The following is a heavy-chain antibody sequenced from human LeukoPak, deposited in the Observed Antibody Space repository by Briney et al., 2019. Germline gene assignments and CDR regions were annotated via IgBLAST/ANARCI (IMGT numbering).Heavy chain of an antibody. J-gene: IGHJ4*02. D-gene: IGHD5-24*01. CDR2: ISSYGNT. Sequence: PGGSLRLSCEASGFTFGRSAMTWVRQTPGKGLEWFSSISSYGNTYYADSVKGRFTISRDNSKNLVNLQMNSLRAEDTAIYYCVKGRMSEDGLDFWGQGSLVTVSS. V-gene: IGHV3-23*01. CDR3: VKGRMSEDGLDF. CDR1: GFTFGRSA.